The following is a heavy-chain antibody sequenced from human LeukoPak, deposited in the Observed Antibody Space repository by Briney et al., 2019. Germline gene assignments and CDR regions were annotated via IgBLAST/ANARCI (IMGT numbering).Heavy chain of an antibody. CDR2: ISAYNGNT. Sequence: ASVKVSCKASGYIFTSYGINWVRQAPGQGLEWMGWISAYNGNTNFAQKPQGRVTMTTATSTSTVYMELRSLRSDDTAVYYCARSPGIGTAGTVDYWGQGTLVTVSS. CDR1: GYIFTSYG. V-gene: IGHV1-18*01. J-gene: IGHJ4*02. CDR3: ARSPGIGTAGTVDY. D-gene: IGHD6-13*01.